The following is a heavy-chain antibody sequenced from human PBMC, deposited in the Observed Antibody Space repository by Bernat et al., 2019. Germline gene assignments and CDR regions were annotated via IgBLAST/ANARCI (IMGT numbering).Heavy chain of an antibody. V-gene: IGHV3-30*02. Sequence: QVQLVESGGGVVQPGGSLSLSCAASGFTFSDYGMHWVRQAPGKGLEWVAFVRYDESNKYYAESVKGRFTITRDNSKNILYLQMNSRRPEDTAVYYCAKDHPYGMDVWGQGTTVTVS. CDR3: AKDHPYGMDV. J-gene: IGHJ6*01. CDR2: VRYDESNK. CDR1: GFTFSDYG.